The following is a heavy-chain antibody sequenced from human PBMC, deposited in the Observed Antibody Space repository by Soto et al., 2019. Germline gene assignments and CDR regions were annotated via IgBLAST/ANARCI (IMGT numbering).Heavy chain of an antibody. Sequence: SETLSLTCVVSGGSISSTNWLTWVRQPPGKGLEWIGEVYHTGSTKYNPSLKNRVTISVDKSNNQFSLNLKSVTAADTAVYYCATLPPRIVVVVLPIPSWGQGTLVTVSS. CDR2: VYHTGST. CDR1: GGSISSTNW. D-gene: IGHD2-15*01. V-gene: IGHV4-4*02. J-gene: IGHJ4*02. CDR3: ATLPPRIVVVVLPIPS.